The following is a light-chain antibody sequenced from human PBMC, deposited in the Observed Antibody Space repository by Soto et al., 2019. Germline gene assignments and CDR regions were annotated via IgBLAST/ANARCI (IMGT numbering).Light chain of an antibody. CDR2: GVT. J-gene: IGLJ1*01. CDR3: SSYAGSNIYV. CDR1: SSDGGRYNY. V-gene: IGLV2-8*01. Sequence: QSFLTQPPSASGSPGQSVTFSCTGTSSDGGRYNYVSWYQQHPGKAPKLLIYGVTQRPSGVPDRFSGSKSSNTASLTVSGLQDEDEGYYYCSSYAGSNIYVFGTGTKATVL.